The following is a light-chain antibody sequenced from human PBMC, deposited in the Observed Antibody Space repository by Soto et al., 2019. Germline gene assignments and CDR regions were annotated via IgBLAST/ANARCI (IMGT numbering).Light chain of an antibody. CDR2: AAS. CDR3: QKYNSAPRGT. V-gene: IGKV1-27*01. CDR1: QVISND. Sequence: DIQSTQSPASLSASVGDRVTITCRATQVISNDLTWYQQNPGKLPKLLIYAASTLQSGVPSRFSGSGSGTDFTLTISSLQPEDVATYYCQKYNSAPRGTFGGGTKGEIK. J-gene: IGKJ4*01.